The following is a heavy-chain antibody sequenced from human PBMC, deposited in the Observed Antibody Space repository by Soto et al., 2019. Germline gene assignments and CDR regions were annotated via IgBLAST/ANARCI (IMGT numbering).Heavy chain of an antibody. Sequence: GGSLRLSCAASGFTFSSYSMNWVRQAPGKGLEWVSSISSSSSYIYYADSVKGRFTISRDNAKNSLYLQMNSLRAEDTAVYYCARGRNYDFWSGYYTSGSFDYWGQGTLVTVSS. J-gene: IGHJ4*02. CDR3: ARGRNYDFWSGYYTSGSFDY. CDR2: ISSSSSYI. D-gene: IGHD3-3*01. CDR1: GFTFSSYS. V-gene: IGHV3-21*01.